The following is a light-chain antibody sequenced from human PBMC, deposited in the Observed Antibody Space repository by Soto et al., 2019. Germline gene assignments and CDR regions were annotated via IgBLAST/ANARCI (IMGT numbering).Light chain of an antibody. CDR2: GAS. Sequence: EIVMTQSPGTLSVSPGERATLSCRASQGVSSNLAWYQQKLGQAPRLLIYGASTRATGIPARFSGSGSGTEFSLTISSLQSEDFAVYYCQQYNNWPGTFGQGTKVEIK. J-gene: IGKJ1*01. V-gene: IGKV3-15*01. CDR1: QGVSSN. CDR3: QQYNNWPGT.